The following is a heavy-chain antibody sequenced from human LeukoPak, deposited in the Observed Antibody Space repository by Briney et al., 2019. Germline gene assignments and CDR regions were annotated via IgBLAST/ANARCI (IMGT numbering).Heavy chain of an antibody. Sequence: GGSLRLSCAASGFTVSSNYMSWVRQAPGKGLEWVSVIYSGGSTYYADSVKGRFTISRDNSKNTLYLQMNSLGAEDTAVYYCARGTMVRGVLVNWGQGTLVTVSS. CDR1: GFTVSSNY. V-gene: IGHV3-53*01. J-gene: IGHJ4*02. CDR3: ARGTMVRGVLVN. CDR2: IYSGGST. D-gene: IGHD3-10*01.